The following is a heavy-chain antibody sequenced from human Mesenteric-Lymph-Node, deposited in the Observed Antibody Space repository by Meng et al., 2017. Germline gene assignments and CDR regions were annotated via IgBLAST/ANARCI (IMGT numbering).Heavy chain of an antibody. CDR3: ARDLYYYGSAAYYYGMDV. J-gene: IGHJ6*02. V-gene: IGHV1-18*01. Sequence: ASVKVSCKASGYTFTSYGISWVRQATGQGLEWMGWISAYNGNTNYAQKLQGRVTMTTDTSTSTAYMELRSLRSDDTAVYYCARDLYYYGSAAYYYGMDVWGQGTTVTVSS. D-gene: IGHD3-10*01. CDR1: GYTFTSYG. CDR2: ISAYNGNT.